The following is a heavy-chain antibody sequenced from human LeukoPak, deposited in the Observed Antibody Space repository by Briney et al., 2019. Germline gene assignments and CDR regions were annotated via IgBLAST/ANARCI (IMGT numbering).Heavy chain of an antibody. Sequence: SETLSLTCTVSGGSISSGGYYWSWIRQHPGKGLEWIGYIYYSGSTYYNPSLKSRVTISVDTSKNQFSLKLSSVTAADTAVYYCARGIYDFWSGYYFHYWGQGTLVTVSS. J-gene: IGHJ4*02. CDR3: ARGIYDFWSGYYFHY. V-gene: IGHV4-31*03. D-gene: IGHD3-3*01. CDR1: GGSISSGGYY. CDR2: IYYSGST.